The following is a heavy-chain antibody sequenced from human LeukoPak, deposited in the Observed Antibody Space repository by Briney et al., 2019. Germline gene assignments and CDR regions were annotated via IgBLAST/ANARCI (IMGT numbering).Heavy chain of an antibody. CDR1: GGSFRGYY. CDR2: INHSGST. Sequence: SETLSLTCAVYGGSFRGYYWSWIRQPPGKGLEWIGEINHSGSTSYNPSLKSRVTISVDTSKNQFSLKLTSVTAADTAVYYCASHRRRIAVAGTGWFDPWGQGTLVTVSS. CDR3: ASHRRRIAVAGTGWFDP. J-gene: IGHJ5*02. V-gene: IGHV4-34*01. D-gene: IGHD6-19*01.